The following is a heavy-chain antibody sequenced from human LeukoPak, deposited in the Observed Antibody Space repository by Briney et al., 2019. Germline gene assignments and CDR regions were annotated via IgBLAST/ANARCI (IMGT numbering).Heavy chain of an antibody. Sequence: GGSLRLSCAASGFTFSSYGMHWVRQAPGKGLEWVAFIRYDGSNKYYADSVKGRFTISRDNAKNTLYLQMNSLRAEDTAVYYWAKVAMQLYFYYYYYMDVWGKGTTVTISS. CDR1: GFTFSSYG. V-gene: IGHV3-30*02. D-gene: IGHD2/OR15-2a*01. J-gene: IGHJ6*03. CDR2: IRYDGSNK. CDR3: AKVAMQLYFYYYYYMDV.